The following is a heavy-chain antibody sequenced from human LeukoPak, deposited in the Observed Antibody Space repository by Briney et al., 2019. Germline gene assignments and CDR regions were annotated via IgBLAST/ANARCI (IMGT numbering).Heavy chain of an antibody. CDR3: GRGGYDAFDI. CDR1: GGSISSSSYY. J-gene: IGHJ3*02. Sequence: SETLSLTCTVSGGSISSSSYYWGWLRQPPGKGREWIGSIYYSGSTYYNPSLKSRVTISVNTSKNQFSLKLSSVTAADTAVYYCGRGGYDAFDIWGQGTMVTVSS. CDR2: IYYSGST. V-gene: IGHV4-39*07. D-gene: IGHD3-22*01.